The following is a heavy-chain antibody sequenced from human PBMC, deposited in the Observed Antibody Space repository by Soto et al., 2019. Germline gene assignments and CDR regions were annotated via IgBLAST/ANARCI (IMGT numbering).Heavy chain of an antibody. CDR2: SNHSGDT. D-gene: IGHD6-13*01. CDR3: AGGPPDSQYSSSWYAVSYFDY. V-gene: IGHV4-61*05. Sequence: SETLSLTCTVSGGSISSSSYYWGWIRQPPGKGLEWIGESNHSGDTNYSPSLKSRVSISVDKSKNQFSLRLRSVTAADTAVYYCAGGPPDSQYSSSWYAVSYFDYWGQGTLVTVSS. CDR1: GGSISSSSYY. J-gene: IGHJ4*02.